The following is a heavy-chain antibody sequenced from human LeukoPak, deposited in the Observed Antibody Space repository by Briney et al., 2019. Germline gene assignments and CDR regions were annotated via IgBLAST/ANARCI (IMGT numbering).Heavy chain of an antibody. CDR1: GGSISSNY. D-gene: IGHD2-2*02. J-gene: IGHJ5*02. V-gene: IGHV4-59*01. CDR2: IYYSGST. CDR3: ARDYTNWFDP. Sequence: SETLSLTCTVSGGSISSNYWSWVRQPPGKGLEWIGYIYYSGSTNYNPSLKRRVTISVDTSKNQFSLKLSSVTAADTAVYYCARDYTNWFDPWGQGTLVTVSS.